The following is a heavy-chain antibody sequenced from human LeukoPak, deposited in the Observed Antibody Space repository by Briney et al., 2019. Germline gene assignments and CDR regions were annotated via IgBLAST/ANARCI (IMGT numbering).Heavy chain of an antibody. V-gene: IGHV4-59*01. Sequence: SETLSLTCTVSGGSISSYYWSCIRQPPGKGLEWIGSIYYSGSTNYNPSLKSRVTISVDTSKNQFSLKLSSVTAADTAVYYCARDVGWGDFDYWGQGTLVTVSS. CDR1: GGSISSYY. CDR2: IYYSGST. CDR3: ARDVGWGDFDY. D-gene: IGHD6-19*01. J-gene: IGHJ4*02.